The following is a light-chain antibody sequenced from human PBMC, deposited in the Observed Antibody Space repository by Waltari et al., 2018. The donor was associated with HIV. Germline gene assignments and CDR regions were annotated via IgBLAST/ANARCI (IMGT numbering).Light chain of an antibody. CDR3: TSFANDSPL. V-gene: IGLV2-14*03. Sequence: QSALTQPASLSGPPGQSITISCTGTNNDIGDSGYVPWSQQHAAEAPKLIIYDVMHRPSGISMRFSGSKSGSSACLTIAGLQPADEADDYCTSFANDSPLFGGGTKRTV. CDR2: DVM. CDR1: NNDIGDSGY. J-gene: IGLJ2*01.